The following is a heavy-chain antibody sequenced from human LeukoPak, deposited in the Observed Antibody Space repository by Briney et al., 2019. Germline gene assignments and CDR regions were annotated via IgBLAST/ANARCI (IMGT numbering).Heavy chain of an antibody. V-gene: IGHV4-4*07. CDR1: GGSISSYY. J-gene: IGHJ4*02. D-gene: IGHD6-19*01. Sequence: SETLSLTCTVSGGSISSYYWSWIRQPAGKGLEWIGRIYTSGSTNYNPSLKSRVTISVDTSKNQFSLKLSSVTAADTAVYYCARVGYSSGWYSFDFWSQGTLVTVSS. CDR2: IYTSGST. CDR3: ARVGYSSGWYSFDF.